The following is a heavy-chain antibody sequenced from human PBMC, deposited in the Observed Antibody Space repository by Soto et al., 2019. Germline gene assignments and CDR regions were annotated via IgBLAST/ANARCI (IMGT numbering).Heavy chain of an antibody. CDR2: ISPSRNT. Sequence: QLQLQESGPGLVKPSETLSLTCTVSGASISSSSFSWGWIRHPPGKGLEWIAAISPSRNTYYNPSLQSRVTISVDTSKNHFSLGLSAVTAADTAVYYCATYSEDWHTYDHWGQGTLVTVSS. V-gene: IGHV4-39*02. CDR1: GASISSSSFS. J-gene: IGHJ4*02. CDR3: ATYSEDWHTYDH. D-gene: IGHD3-16*01.